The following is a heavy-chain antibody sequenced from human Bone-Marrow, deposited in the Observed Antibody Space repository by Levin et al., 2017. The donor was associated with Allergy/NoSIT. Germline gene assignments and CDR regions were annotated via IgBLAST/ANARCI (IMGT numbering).Heavy chain of an antibody. CDR1: GYSISSGYY. CDR3: ARAEYYYDRSGSGFDY. CDR2: IYHTGNT. Sequence: SSETLSLTCAVSGYSISSGYYWGWIRQPPGKGLEWIGSIYHTGNTYYNPSLKSRVTMSVETSKNHFSLRLSSVTAADTAVYYCARAEYYYDRSGSGFDYWGQGTLVTVSS. D-gene: IGHD3-22*01. J-gene: IGHJ4*02. V-gene: IGHV4-38-2*01.